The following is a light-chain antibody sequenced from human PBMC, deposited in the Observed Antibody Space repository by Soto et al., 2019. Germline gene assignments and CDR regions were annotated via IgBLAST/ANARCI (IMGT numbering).Light chain of an antibody. CDR2: DVS. V-gene: IGLV2-14*03. J-gene: IGLJ1*01. CDR1: SSDVGAYNY. Sequence: QSVLTQPASVSGSPGQSITISCTGTSSDVGAYNYVSWYQQHPGKAPKLMIYDVSSRPSGVSNRFSGSKSGNTASLTISGLQAEDEADYYCSSYTRGSTYAFGTGTKVTVL. CDR3: SSYTRGSTYA.